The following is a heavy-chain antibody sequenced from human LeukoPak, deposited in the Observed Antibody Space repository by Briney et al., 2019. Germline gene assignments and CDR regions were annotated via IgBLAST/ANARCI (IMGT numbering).Heavy chain of an antibody. CDR1: GFTFSTYW. V-gene: IGHV3-7*01. J-gene: IGHJ4*02. D-gene: IGHD1-26*01. CDR3: ARDKVVGASRFEY. Sequence: TGGSLRLSCAGSGFTFSTYWMSWVRQAPGKGLEWMANINEDGSEKNYVDSVKGRFTISRDNAKNLVYLQLNSLRVEDTAVYYCARDKVVGASRFEYWGQGTQVMVSS. CDR2: INEDGSEK.